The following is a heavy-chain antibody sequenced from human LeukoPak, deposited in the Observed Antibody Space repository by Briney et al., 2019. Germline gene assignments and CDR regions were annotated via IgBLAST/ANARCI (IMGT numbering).Heavy chain of an antibody. Sequence: GGSLRLSCAASGFTLSIYAMSWVRQAPGKGLEWVSAISASDSRPYYADSVKGRFTISRDNSKNTLYLQLNGLRAEDTAIYYCAKDLSYGFDYWGQGTLVTVSS. J-gene: IGHJ4*02. D-gene: IGHD5-18*01. V-gene: IGHV3-23*01. CDR2: ISASDSRP. CDR1: GFTLSIYA. CDR3: AKDLSYGFDY.